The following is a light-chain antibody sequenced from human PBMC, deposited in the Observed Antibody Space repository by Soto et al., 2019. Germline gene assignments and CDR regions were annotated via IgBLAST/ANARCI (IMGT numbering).Light chain of an antibody. CDR1: QSISGY. V-gene: IGKV1-39*01. CDR3: QQYVTAFRT. Sequence: DIQMTQSPSSLSASVGDRVTITCRASQSISGYLNWYQQKPGKAPKVLISGASTLHNGVPSRFSGRGSGTDFTLTISSLQPDDFATYYCQQYVTAFRTFGQGTKVDIK. CDR2: GAS. J-gene: IGKJ1*01.